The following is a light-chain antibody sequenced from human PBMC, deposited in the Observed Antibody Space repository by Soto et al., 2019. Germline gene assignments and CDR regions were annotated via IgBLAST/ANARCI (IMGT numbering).Light chain of an antibody. CDR3: QQYNSYS. V-gene: IGKV3-20*01. CDR1: QSVSSNY. J-gene: IGKJ1*01. CDR2: GAS. Sequence: EIVLTQSPGTLSLSPGERATLSCRASQSVSSNYLAWYQQKPGQAPRLLIFGASSRATGIPDRFSGSGSGTVFTLTISSLQPDDFATYYCQQYNSYSFGQGTKVDIK.